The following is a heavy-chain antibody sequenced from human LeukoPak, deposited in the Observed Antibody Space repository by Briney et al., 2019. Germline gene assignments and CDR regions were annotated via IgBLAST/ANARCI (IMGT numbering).Heavy chain of an antibody. V-gene: IGHV3-30*04. CDR3: AELGITMIGGV. D-gene: IGHD3-10*02. CDR1: GFTFSTYV. CDR2: ISYDGSNK. J-gene: IGHJ6*04. Sequence: GGSLRLSCAASGFTFSTYVIHWVRQAPGKGLEWVAVISYDGSNKYYADSVKGRFTISRDNSKNTLFLQMIGLRPEDTAVYYCAELGITMIGGVWGKGTTLTISS.